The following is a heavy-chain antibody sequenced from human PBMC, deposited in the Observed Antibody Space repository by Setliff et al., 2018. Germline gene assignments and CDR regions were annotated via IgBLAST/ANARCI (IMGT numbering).Heavy chain of an antibody. V-gene: IGHV1-69*05. CDR3: AREEGRDLSPQSYYYYMDV. Sequence: SVKVSCKASGGTFTKYGISWVRQAPGQGLEWMGGTIPMFGTTNYARKFQGRVSITTDKSTSTAYMELSSLTSDDTAVYFCAREEGRDLSPQSYYYYMDVWGKGTTVTVSS. J-gene: IGHJ6*03. CDR2: TIPMFGTT. CDR1: GGTFTKYG.